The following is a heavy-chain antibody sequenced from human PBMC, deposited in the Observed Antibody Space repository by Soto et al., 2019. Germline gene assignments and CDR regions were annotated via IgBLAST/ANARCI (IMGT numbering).Heavy chain of an antibody. D-gene: IGHD3-22*01. CDR2: IYHSGST. CDR1: GYSISSGYY. J-gene: IGHJ4*02. CDR3: ARGGYDSSGYPGY. V-gene: IGHV4-38-2*01. Sequence: PSETLSLTCAVSGYSISSGYYWGWIRQPPGKGLEWIGSIYHSGSTHYNPSLKSRVTISVDTSKNQFSLKLSSVTAADTAVYYCARGGYDSSGYPGYWGQGTLVTVSS.